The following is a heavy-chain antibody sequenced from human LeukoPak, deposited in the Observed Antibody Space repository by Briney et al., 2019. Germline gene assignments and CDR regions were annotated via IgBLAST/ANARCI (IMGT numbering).Heavy chain of an antibody. V-gene: IGHV4-30-4*01. J-gene: IGHJ4*02. D-gene: IGHD3-10*01. Sequence: SQTLSLTCTVSGGSISSGDYYWSWIRQPPGKGLEWSGYIYYSGSTYYNPSLKSRVTISVDTSKNQFSLKLSSVTAADTAVYYCARDRLAWFGELFLFDYWGQGTLVTVSS. CDR1: GGSISSGDYY. CDR3: ARDRLAWFGELFLFDY. CDR2: IYYSGST.